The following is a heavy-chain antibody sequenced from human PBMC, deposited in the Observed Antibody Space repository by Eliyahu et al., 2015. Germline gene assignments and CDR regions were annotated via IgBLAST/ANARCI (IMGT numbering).Heavy chain of an antibody. CDR1: GFTVSSNY. CDR3: ATHSSGYLLRAFDI. D-gene: IGHD3-22*01. V-gene: IGHV3-53*02. Sequence: EVQLVETGGGLIQPGGSLRLSCAASGFTVSSNYMSWVRQAPGKGLEWVSVIYSGGSTYYADSVKGRFTISRDNSKNTLYLQMNSLRAEDTAVYYCATHSSGYLLRAFDIWGQGTMVTVSS. J-gene: IGHJ3*02. CDR2: IYSGGST.